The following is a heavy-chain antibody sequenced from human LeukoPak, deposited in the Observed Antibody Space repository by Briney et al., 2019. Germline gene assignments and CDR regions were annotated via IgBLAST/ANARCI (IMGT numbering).Heavy chain of an antibody. V-gene: IGHV4-34*01. D-gene: IGHD3-22*01. CDR1: GGSFSDYY. J-gene: IGHJ1*01. Sequence: PSETLSLTCAVHGGSFSDYYWSWIRQPPGKGLEWIGEINHGGSTNYNPSLKSRVTVSLDTSKNQFSLRLSSVTAADTAVYHCAYSSGYQQHWGQGTLVTVSS. CDR3: AYSSGYQQH. CDR2: INHGGST.